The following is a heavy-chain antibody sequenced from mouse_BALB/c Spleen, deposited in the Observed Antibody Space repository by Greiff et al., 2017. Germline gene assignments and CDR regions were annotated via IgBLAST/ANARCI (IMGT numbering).Heavy chain of an antibody. V-gene: IGHV5-9-3*01. CDR2: ISSGGSYT. CDR1: GFTFSSYA. CDR3: ARQGGDVFAY. Sequence: EVKVVESGGGLVKPGGSLKLSCAASGFTFSSYAMSWVRQTPEKRLEWVATISSGGSYTYYPDSVKGRFTISRDNAKNTLYLQMSSLRSEDTAMYYCARQGGDVFAYWGQGTLVTVSA. D-gene: IGHD3-3*01. J-gene: IGHJ3*01.